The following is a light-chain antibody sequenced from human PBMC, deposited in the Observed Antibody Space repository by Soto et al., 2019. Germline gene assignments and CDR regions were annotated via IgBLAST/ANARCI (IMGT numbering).Light chain of an antibody. CDR2: AAS. CDR1: QGISSY. V-gene: IGKV1-8*01. CDR3: QQYYTYPRT. J-gene: IGKJ1*01. Sequence: AIRMTQSPSSLSASTGDRVTITCRASQGISSYLAWYQQKPGKAPKVLIYAASSLQSGVPSRFSGSGSGTDFTLTISCLQSEDFATYYCQQYYTYPRTFGQGTKV.